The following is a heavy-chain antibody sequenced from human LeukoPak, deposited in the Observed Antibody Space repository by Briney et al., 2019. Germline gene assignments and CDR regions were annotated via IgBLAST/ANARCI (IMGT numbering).Heavy chain of an antibody. D-gene: IGHD6-13*01. Sequence: ASVKVSCKASGYTFTSYYMHWVRQAPGQGLEWMGIINPSGGSTSYAQKFQGRVTMTRDMSTSTVYMELSSLRSEDTAVYYCARDRAYIRSWYRETYWGQGTLVTVSS. V-gene: IGHV1-46*01. CDR1: GYTFTSYY. J-gene: IGHJ4*02. CDR2: INPSGGST. CDR3: ARDRAYIRSWYRETY.